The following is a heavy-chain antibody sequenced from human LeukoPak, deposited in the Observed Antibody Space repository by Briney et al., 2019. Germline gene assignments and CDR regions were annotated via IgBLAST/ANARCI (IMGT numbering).Heavy chain of an antibody. CDR1: GYTFTCYY. V-gene: IGHV1-2*02. J-gene: IGHJ6*03. Sequence: GASVKVSCKASGYTFTCYYMHWVRQAPGQGLEWMGSINPNSGGTNYAQKFQGRVTMTRNTSISTAYMELSSLRSEETAVYYYARGRGGIAARPDYYYYMDVWGKGATVTVSS. CDR3: ARGRGGIAARPDYYYYMDV. D-gene: IGHD6-6*01. CDR2: INPNSGGT.